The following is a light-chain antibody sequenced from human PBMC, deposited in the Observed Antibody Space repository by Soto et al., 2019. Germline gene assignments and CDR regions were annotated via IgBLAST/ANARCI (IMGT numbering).Light chain of an antibody. CDR2: GAS. Sequence: EIVLTQFPATLSVSPGDTVTLSCRASQRVSSYLAWYQQKPGQAPRLLIYGASKKAGGVPDRFGGSGSGTEFTLTISSLQSEDSAVYYCQQYDNWPPRLTFGGGTKVEIK. CDR3: QQYDNWPPRLT. J-gene: IGKJ4*01. V-gene: IGKV3D-15*01. CDR1: QRVSSY.